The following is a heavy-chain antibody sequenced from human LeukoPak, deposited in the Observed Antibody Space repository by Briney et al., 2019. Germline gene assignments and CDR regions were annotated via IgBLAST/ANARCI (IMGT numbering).Heavy chain of an antibody. Sequence: PSETLSLTCAVSGGSISSSSYYWGWIRQPPGKGLEWIGTIYYSGSTYYNPSLKSRVTISVDTSKNQFSLKLSSVTAADTAVYYCARVPTVTFFDYWGQGTLVTVSS. CDR3: ARVPTVTFFDY. J-gene: IGHJ4*02. D-gene: IGHD4-17*01. CDR1: GGSISSSSYY. V-gene: IGHV4-39*07. CDR2: IYYSGST.